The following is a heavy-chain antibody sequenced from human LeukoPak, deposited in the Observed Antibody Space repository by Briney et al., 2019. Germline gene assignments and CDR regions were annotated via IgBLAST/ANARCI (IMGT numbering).Heavy chain of an antibody. CDR1: GFTFSSYE. CDR3: ARDYYDCSGYPEQAHYYYYGMDV. CDR2: ISSSGSTI. D-gene: IGHD3-22*01. V-gene: IGHV3-48*03. Sequence: PGGSLRLSCAASGFTFSSYEMNWVRQAPGKGLEWVSYISSSGSTIYYADSVKGRFTISRDNAKNSLYLQMNSLRAEDTAVYYCARDYYDCSGYPEQAHYYYYGMDVWGQGTTVTVSS. J-gene: IGHJ6*02.